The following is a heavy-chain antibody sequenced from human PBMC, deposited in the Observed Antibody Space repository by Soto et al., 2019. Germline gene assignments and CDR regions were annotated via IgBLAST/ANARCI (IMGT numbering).Heavy chain of an antibody. V-gene: IGHV1-58*01. J-gene: IGHJ6*02. CDR2: IVVGNGNT. Sequence: SVKVSGKASGFTFTSSAVQWVRQARGQRLEWIGWIVVGNGNTNYAQKFQERVTITRDMSTSTAYMELRSLRSEDTAVYYCAGRYCSGGSCYNYYGLDVWGQGTTVTVS. CDR3: AGRYCSGGSCYNYYGLDV. D-gene: IGHD2-15*01. CDR1: GFTFTSSA.